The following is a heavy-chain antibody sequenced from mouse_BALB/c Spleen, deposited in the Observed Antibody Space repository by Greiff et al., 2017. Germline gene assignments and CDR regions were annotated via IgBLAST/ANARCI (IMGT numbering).Heavy chain of an antibody. CDR1: GFTFSSYA. D-gene: IGHD2-14*01. CDR2: ISSGGST. CDR3: ARGAYYRYDGAWFAY. Sequence: EVQRVESGGGLVKPGGSLKLSCAASGFTFSSYAMSWVRQTPEKRLEWVASISSGGSTYYPDSVKGRFTISRDNARNILYLQMSSLRSEDTAMYYCARGAYYRYDGAWFAYWGQGTLVTVSA. J-gene: IGHJ3*01. V-gene: IGHV5-6-5*01.